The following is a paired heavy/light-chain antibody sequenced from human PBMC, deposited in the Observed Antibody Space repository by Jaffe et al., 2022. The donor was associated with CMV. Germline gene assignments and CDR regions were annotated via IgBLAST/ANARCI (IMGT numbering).Heavy chain of an antibody. V-gene: IGHV3-21*01. D-gene: IGHD6-13*01. CDR1: GFTFSSYS. J-gene: IGHJ4*02. CDR3: AREGPAAGTL. Sequence: EVQLVESGGGLVKPGGSLRLSCAASGFTFSSYSMTWVRQAPGKGLEWVSSIGSTSNYVSYTDSVKGRFTISRDNANNLLSLQMNSLRAEDTAVYFCAREGPAAGTLWGQGTLVTVSS. CDR2: IGSTSNYV.
Light chain of an antibody. Sequence: DIQMTQSPSTLSASVGDRVTITCRASQSISSWLAWYQQKPGKAPKLLIYRASTLESGVPSRFSGSGSGTEFTLTISSLQPDDFATYYCQQYDSYPWTFGQGTQVEIK. CDR2: RAS. CDR1: QSISSW. CDR3: QQYDSYPWT. V-gene: IGKV1-5*03. J-gene: IGKJ1*01.